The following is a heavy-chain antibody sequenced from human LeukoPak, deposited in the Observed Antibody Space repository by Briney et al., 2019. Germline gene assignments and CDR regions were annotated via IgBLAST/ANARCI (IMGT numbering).Heavy chain of an antibody. J-gene: IGHJ3*02. V-gene: IGHV3-7*05. Sequence: GGSLRLPCADSGFTLRQDWMSWVRQAPGKGLEWVAKINQDGSTKYYVDSVKGRFTISRDNAKNSLYLQMNSLRAEDTARDYCAIYPYILRGLAYVSLVEGKMVTVSS. CDR1: GFTLRQDW. CDR2: INQDGSTK. CDR3: AIYPYILRGLAYVS. D-gene: IGHD3-9*01.